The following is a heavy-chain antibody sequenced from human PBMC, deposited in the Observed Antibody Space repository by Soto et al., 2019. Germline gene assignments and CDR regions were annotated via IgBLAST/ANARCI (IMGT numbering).Heavy chain of an antibody. D-gene: IGHD3-10*01. J-gene: IGHJ4*02. Sequence: QITLKESGPTQVKPTQTLTLTCSFSGFSLNTDGEGVGWVHQPPGEALEWLALIYWDDDERYSPSLKTRLTITKYPSNNKVVLIMTNMDPVDTATYYCAHSRNLITEDAPVGDVDYWGQGTLVTVSS. CDR3: AHSRNLITEDAPVGDVDY. V-gene: IGHV2-5*02. CDR1: GFSLNTDGEG. CDR2: IYWDDDE.